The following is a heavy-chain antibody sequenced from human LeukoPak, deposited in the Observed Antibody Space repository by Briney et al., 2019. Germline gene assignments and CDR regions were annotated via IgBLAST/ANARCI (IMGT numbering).Heavy chain of an antibody. CDR3: ATRGRRDGYNFGY. D-gene: IGHD5-24*01. J-gene: IGHJ4*02. CDR2: ISGSGGST. Sequence: GGSLRLSCAASGFTFSSYAMSWVRQAPGKGLEWVSAISGSGGSTYYADSVKGRFTISRDNSKNTLYLQMNSLRAEDTAVYYCATRGRRDGYNFGYWGQGTLVTVSS. V-gene: IGHV3-23*01. CDR1: GFTFSSYA.